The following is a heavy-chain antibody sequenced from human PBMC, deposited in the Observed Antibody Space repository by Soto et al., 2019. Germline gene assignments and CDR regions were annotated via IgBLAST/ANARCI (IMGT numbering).Heavy chain of an antibody. D-gene: IGHD4-17*01. Sequence: ASVKVSCKASGYTFTSYAMHWVRQAPGQRLEWMGWINAGNGNTKYSQKFQGRVTITRDTSASTAYMELSSLRSEDTAVYYCARTVGDYYGMDVWGQGTTVTVSS. CDR3: ARTVGDYYGMDV. CDR2: INAGNGNT. J-gene: IGHJ6*02. V-gene: IGHV1-3*01. CDR1: GYTFTSYA.